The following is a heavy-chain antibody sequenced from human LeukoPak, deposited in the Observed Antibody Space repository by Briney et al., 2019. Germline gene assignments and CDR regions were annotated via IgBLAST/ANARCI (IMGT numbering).Heavy chain of an antibody. CDR1: GDSVSSSGAG. J-gene: IGHJ5*01. V-gene: IGHV6-1*01. CDR3: ARGSGYAYDS. CDR2: TYYRSEWDI. Sequence: SQTLSLTCAISGDSVSSSGAGWHWIRQSPSRGLEWLGRTYYRSEWDIAYAVSMKGRITINPDTSKNQFSLLLNSVTPEDTAVYYCARGSGYAYDSWGQGALVTVSS. D-gene: IGHD3-16*01.